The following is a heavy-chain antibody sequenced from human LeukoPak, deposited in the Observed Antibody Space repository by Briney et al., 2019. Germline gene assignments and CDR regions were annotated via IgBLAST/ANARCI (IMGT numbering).Heavy chain of an antibody. Sequence: GGSLRLSCAVSGFSFSDYWMHWVRQAPGKGLVWVPRIKSDGTITNYADSVKGRFTISRDNAKNTLYLQMNSLRAEDTAVYYCAREQLPYGDYAGYFDLWGRGTLVTVSS. V-gene: IGHV3-74*01. CDR1: GFSFSDYW. D-gene: IGHD4-17*01. CDR3: AREQLPYGDYAGYFDL. CDR2: IKSDGTIT. J-gene: IGHJ2*01.